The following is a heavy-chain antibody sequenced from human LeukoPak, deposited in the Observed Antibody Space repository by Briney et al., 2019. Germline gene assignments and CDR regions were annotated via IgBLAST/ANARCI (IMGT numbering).Heavy chain of an antibody. V-gene: IGHV3-7*01. Sequence: GGSLRLSCEGSAFIFSGHWMNWVRQTPGKGLEWVASIKEDGSERQYVDSVKGRFSISRDNTKGSLFLQLNSLRAEDTALYYCAREVSEGFDFWGQGTLVTVSS. CDR3: AREVSEGFDF. CDR1: AFIFSGHW. CDR2: IKEDGSER. J-gene: IGHJ4*02. D-gene: IGHD3-22*01.